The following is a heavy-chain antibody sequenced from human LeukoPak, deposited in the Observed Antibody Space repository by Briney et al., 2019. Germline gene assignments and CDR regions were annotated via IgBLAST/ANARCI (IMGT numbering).Heavy chain of an antibody. J-gene: IGHJ4*02. CDR3: ARELDTAMVTDY. CDR1: GGTFSSYA. D-gene: IGHD5-18*01. CDR2: IIPIFGTA. V-gene: IGHV1-69*05. Sequence: SVKVSCKASGGTFSSYAISWVRQAPGQGLEWMGRIIPIFGTANYAQKFQGRVTITTDESTSTAYMELSSLRSEDTAVYYCARELDTAMVTDYWGQGTLVTVSS.